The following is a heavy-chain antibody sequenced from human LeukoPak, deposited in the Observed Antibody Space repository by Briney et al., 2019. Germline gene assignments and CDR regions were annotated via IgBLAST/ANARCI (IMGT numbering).Heavy chain of an antibody. CDR2: MYLSGTT. CDR1: GDSINSLDL. J-gene: IGHJ4*02. D-gene: IGHD5-24*01. CDR3: ARHEFRWLQYQYFDY. V-gene: IGHV4-4*02. Sequence: SGTLSLTCTVSGDSINSLDLWSWVRQPPGKGLEWIGEMYLSGTTHSNPSVKSRVTISIDKSKNQFFLNLSSVTAADTAVYYCARHEFRWLQYQYFDYWGQGTLVTVSS.